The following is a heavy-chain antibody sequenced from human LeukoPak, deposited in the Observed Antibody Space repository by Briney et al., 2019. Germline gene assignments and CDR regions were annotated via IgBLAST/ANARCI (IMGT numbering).Heavy chain of an antibody. Sequence: ASVKVSCKASGYTFTSYSLHWVRQAPGQRLEWMGWINPGNDKTKYPQTFQGRVTIIRDTSASTAYMELRSLRSEDTAVYYCTLFDYDSWSAYLHWGQGALVTVSS. J-gene: IGHJ4*02. CDR3: TLFDYDSWSAYLH. CDR2: INPGNDKT. CDR1: GYTFTSYS. D-gene: IGHD3-3*01. V-gene: IGHV1-3*01.